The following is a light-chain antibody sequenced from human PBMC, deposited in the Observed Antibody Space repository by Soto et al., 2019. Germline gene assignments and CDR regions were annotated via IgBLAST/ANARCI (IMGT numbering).Light chain of an antibody. V-gene: IGKV3-20*01. J-gene: IGKJ4*01. Sequence: IVLTQSPDTLSLSPGQRATLSCRASQSVSRRYLAWYQQKPGQAPILLIYDVSERASDIPDRFSGSGSGTDVTLTINRLVPEDLAVYYCQYQGSFGGGTKVEIK. CDR2: DVS. CDR3: QYQGS. CDR1: QSVSRRY.